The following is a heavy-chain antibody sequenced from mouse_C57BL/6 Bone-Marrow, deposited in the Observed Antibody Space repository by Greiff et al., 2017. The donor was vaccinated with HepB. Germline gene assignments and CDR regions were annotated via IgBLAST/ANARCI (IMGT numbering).Heavy chain of an antibody. J-gene: IGHJ1*03. CDR2: IYPGNSDT. D-gene: IGHD1-1*01. CDR3: TGHYGSSYWYFDV. V-gene: IGHV1-5*01. CDR1: GYTFTSYW. Sequence: EVKLKESGTVLARPGASVKMSCKTSGYTFTSYWMHWVKQRPGQGLEWIGAIYPGNSDTSYNQKFKGKAKLTAVTSASTAYMELSSLTNEDSAVYYCTGHYGSSYWYFDVWGTGTTVTVSS.